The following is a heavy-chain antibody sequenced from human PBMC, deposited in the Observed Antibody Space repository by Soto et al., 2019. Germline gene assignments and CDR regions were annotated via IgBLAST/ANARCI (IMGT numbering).Heavy chain of an antibody. J-gene: IGHJ6*02. CDR2: IHYSGSV. CDR1: GGSISFDHYH. V-gene: IGHV4-30-4*01. CDR3: VREDDGGDRDYYGLDV. D-gene: IGHD2-21*02. Sequence: QVQLQESGPGLVRPSQTLSLTCTVSGGSISFDHYHWTWIRQPAGKGLEWIGYIHYSGSVYYTPSLQSRVSMSVDTSKNLFSLKLSSVTAADTAVYFCVREDDGGDRDYYGLDVWGQGTTVTVSS.